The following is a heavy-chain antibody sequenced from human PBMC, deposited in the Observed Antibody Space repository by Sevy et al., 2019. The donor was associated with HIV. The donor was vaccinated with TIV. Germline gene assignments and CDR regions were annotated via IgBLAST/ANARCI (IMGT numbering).Heavy chain of an antibody. J-gene: IGHJ4*02. Sequence: ASVKVSCKASGYTFTGQYIHWVRQAPGQGLEWMGWINPNSRDTKYAQEFKGRVTMTRDTSISTAYMELSGLKSDDTAVYYCSRDLRLRGYSFGCFDYWGQGTLVTVSS. CDR2: INPNSRDT. CDR3: SRDLRLRGYSFGCFDY. D-gene: IGHD5-12*01. CDR1: GYTFTGQY. V-gene: IGHV1-2*02.